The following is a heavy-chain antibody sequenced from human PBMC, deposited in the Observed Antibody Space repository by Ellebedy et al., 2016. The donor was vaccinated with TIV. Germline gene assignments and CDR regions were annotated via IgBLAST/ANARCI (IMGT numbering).Heavy chain of an antibody. Sequence: GESLKISXAASRFIFSSYWMSWVRQAPGKGLEWVANIKQDGSEKYYVDSVKGRFTISRDNAKNSLYLQMNSLRAEDTAVYYCARKRGNYGMDVWGQGTTVTVSS. J-gene: IGHJ6*02. CDR3: ARKRGNYGMDV. CDR2: IKQDGSEK. V-gene: IGHV3-7*01. CDR1: RFIFSSYW.